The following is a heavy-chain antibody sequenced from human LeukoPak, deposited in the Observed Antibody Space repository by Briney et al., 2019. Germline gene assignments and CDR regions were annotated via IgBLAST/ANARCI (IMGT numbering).Heavy chain of an antibody. J-gene: IGHJ5*02. CDR2: IDPSDSYS. V-gene: IGHV5-10-1*01. D-gene: IGHD2-2*01. CDR1: GYSFTSYW. Sequence: GESLKISCKGSGYSFTSYWISWVRQMPGKGLEWMGRIDPSDSYSNYSPSFQGHVTISADKSTSTAYLQWSSLKASDTAMYYCARHEYCSSTSCYGGWFDPWGQGTLVTVSS. CDR3: ARHEYCSSTSCYGGWFDP.